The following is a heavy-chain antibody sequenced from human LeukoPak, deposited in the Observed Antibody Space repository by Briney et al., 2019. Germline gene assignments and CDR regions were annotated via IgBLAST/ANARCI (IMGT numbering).Heavy chain of an antibody. J-gene: IGHJ4*02. CDR1: GFTFSNAW. CDR2: IKSKTDGGTT. D-gene: IGHD4-17*01. Sequence: PGGSLRLSCAASGFTFSNAWMSWVRQAPGKGLEWVGRIKSKTDGGTTDYAVPVKGRFTISRDDSKNTLYLQMNSLKTEDTAVYYCTTDPLTTLPNYDYWGQGTLVTVSS. CDR3: TTDPLTTLPNYDY. V-gene: IGHV3-15*01.